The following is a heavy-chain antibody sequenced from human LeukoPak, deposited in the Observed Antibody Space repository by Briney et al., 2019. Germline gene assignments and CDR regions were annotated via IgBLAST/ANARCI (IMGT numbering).Heavy chain of an antibody. CDR3: ARDPYYYTSAYPFDY. Sequence: GGSLRLSCAASGFTFSSFAMSWVRQAPGKGLEWVAAISASGGTTYYADSVRGRFTISRDNSKNTLYLQMNSLRAEDTAVYYCARDPYYYTSAYPFDYWGQGTLVTVSS. CDR1: GFTFSSFA. J-gene: IGHJ4*02. V-gene: IGHV3-23*01. CDR2: ISASGGTT. D-gene: IGHD3-22*01.